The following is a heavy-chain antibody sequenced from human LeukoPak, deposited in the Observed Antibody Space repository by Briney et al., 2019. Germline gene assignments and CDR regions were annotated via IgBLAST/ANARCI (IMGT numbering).Heavy chain of an antibody. CDR1: GFTFSSYG. J-gene: IGHJ6*03. CDR2: IRYDGSNK. CDR3: AKWGTHVLLWFGEPDYYYYMDV. V-gene: IGHV3-30*02. Sequence: PGGSLRLSCAASGFTFSSYGMHWVRQAPGKGLEWVAFIRYDGSNKYYADSVKGRFTISRDNSKNTLYLQMNSLRAEDTAVYYCAKWGTHVLLWFGEPDYYYYMDVWGKGTTVTISS. D-gene: IGHD3-10*01.